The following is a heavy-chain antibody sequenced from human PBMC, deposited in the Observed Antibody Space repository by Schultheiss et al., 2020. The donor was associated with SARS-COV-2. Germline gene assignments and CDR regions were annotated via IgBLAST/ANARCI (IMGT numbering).Heavy chain of an antibody. D-gene: IGHD3-10*01. CDR2: IYYSGST. CDR1: GGSFSGSY. J-gene: IGHJ6*02. V-gene: IGHV4-59*01. CDR3: AREGRGESTIYGMDV. Sequence: SETLSLTCAVYGGSFSGSYWSWIRQPPGKGLEWIGYIYYSGSTNYNPSLKSRVTISVDTSKNQFSLKLSSVTAADTAVYYCAREGRGESTIYGMDVWGQGTTVTVSS.